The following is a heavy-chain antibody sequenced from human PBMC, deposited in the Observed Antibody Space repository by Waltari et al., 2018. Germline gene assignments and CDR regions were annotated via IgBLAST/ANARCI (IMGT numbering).Heavy chain of an antibody. D-gene: IGHD3-3*01. CDR2: NRSKAYGGKP. CDR3: TTQNTFWSWSY. V-gene: IGHV3-49*04. Sequence: EVQLVESGGGLTQPGRSLRLSCTTSGLVFSSFSISWVRQAPGRGLGWVGFNRSKAYGGKPKYAASVRDRFTMSRDDSKSIAYLEMNSLKTEDTAMYFCTTQNTFWSWSYWGRGTLVTVSS. CDR1: GLVFSSFS. J-gene: IGHJ4*02.